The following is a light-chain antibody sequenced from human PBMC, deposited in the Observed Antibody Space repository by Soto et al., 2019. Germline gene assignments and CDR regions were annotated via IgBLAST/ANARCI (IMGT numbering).Light chain of an antibody. Sequence: IQLTQSPSSLSASVGDRVTITCRASQGISSYLAWYPQKPGKAPKLLIYAASTLQSGVPSRFSGSGSGTEFTLTISSLQPEDFATYYCQQFHSFSRTFGQGTKVDI. CDR2: AAS. J-gene: IGKJ1*01. CDR1: QGISSY. V-gene: IGKV1-9*01. CDR3: QQFHSFSRT.